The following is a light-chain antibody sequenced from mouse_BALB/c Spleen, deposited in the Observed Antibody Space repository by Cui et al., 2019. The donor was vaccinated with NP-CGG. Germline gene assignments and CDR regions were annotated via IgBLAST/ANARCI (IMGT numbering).Light chain of an antibody. CDR3: ALWYSNHWV. J-gene: IGLJ1*01. CDR2: GTN. CDR1: TGTGTTTNY. Sequence: QAVVTQESALTTPPGETVTPTRCSSTGTGTTTNYASGVQKKPDHLFTGLIGGTNNRAPGVPARFSGSLIGDKAALTITGAQTEDEAIYFCALWYSNHWVFGGGTRVTVL. V-gene: IGLV1*01.